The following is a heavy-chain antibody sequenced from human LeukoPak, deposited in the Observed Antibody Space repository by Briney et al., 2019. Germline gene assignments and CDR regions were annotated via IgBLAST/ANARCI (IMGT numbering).Heavy chain of an antibody. CDR2: IYPGDSDT. D-gene: IGHD3-3*01. V-gene: IGHV5-51*01. Sequence: GESLKISCKGSGYSFTSYWIGWVRQMPGKGLEWMGIIYPGDSDTRYSPSFQGQVTTSADKSISTAYLQWSSLKASDTAMYYCARNVMSNYDFWSGYTLGFDYWGQGTLVTVSS. J-gene: IGHJ4*02. CDR1: GYSFTSYW. CDR3: ARNVMSNYDFWSGYTLGFDY.